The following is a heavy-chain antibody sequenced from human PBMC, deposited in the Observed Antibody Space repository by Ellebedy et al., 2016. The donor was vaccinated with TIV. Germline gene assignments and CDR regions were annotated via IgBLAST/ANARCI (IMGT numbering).Heavy chain of an antibody. Sequence: SETLSLXXTVSGGSMSDYYWSWVRQSPGRRLEWIGSVYYSGTTNYNPSLTSRVTISVDRSKNQFSLNLRSVTAADTASYFCARALAASGKVTYHYGLDLWGQGTTVIVSS. D-gene: IGHD6-13*01. CDR3: ARALAASGKVTYHYGLDL. CDR2: VYYSGTT. CDR1: GGSMSDYY. J-gene: IGHJ6*02. V-gene: IGHV4-59*01.